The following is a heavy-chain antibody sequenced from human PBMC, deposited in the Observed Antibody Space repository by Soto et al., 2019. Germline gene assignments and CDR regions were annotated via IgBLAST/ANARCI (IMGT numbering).Heavy chain of an antibody. CDR3: VRHPGDLWCDP. CDR2: IYYSGST. D-gene: IGHD4-17*01. J-gene: IGHJ5*02. CDR1: GGSISSSSYF. V-gene: IGHV4-39*01. Sequence: QLQLQESGPGLVKPSETLSLTCSVSGGSISSSSYFWGWTRQPPGKGLEWIGSIYYSGSTYYNPSLKSRVTVSVDTSKNRFSLKLSSVTAADTAVYYCVRHPGDLWCDPWGQGTLVTVSS.